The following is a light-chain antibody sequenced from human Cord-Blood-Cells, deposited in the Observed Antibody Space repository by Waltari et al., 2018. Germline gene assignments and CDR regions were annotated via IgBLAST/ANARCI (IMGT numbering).Light chain of an antibody. CDR2: DVS. CDR1: SSDVGGYNY. V-gene: IGLV2-14*01. J-gene: IGLJ2*01. Sequence: QSALTQPASVSGSPGQSITISCTGTSSDVGGYNYVSWYQQHPGKAPRLMIYDVSNRPSGVSNRFSGSKSGNTASLTISELQAEYEADYYCSSYTSSSTLVVFGGGTKLTVL. CDR3: SSYTSSSTLVV.